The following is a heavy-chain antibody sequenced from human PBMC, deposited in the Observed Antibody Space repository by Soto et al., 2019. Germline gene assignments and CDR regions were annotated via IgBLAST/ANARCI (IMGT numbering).Heavy chain of an antibody. Sequence: GGSLRLSCAASGFPFSTYAMNWVRQAPGKGLEWVSVINDDGSSTRYADSVKGRFTISRDNSKNTLYVQLNSLRAEDTAIYYCAKGFFGAVTKYDSWGQGTLVTVSS. CDR3: AKGFFGAVTKYDS. D-gene: IGHD3-16*01. CDR1: GFPFSTYA. CDR2: INDDGSST. V-gene: IGHV3-23*01. J-gene: IGHJ4*02.